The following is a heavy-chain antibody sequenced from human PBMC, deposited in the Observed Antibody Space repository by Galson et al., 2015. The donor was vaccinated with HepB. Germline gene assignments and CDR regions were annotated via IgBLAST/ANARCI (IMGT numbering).Heavy chain of an antibody. CDR2: ISYDGSNK. Sequence: SLRLSCAASGLTFSSYGMHWVRQAPGKGLEWVAVISYDGSNKYYADSVKGRFTISSDNSKNTQYLQMNSLRAEDTAVYYCATDQDGSGSEFDYWGQGTLVTVSS. V-gene: IGHV3-30*03. CDR3: ATDQDGSGSEFDY. CDR1: GLTFSSYG. J-gene: IGHJ4*02. D-gene: IGHD3-10*01.